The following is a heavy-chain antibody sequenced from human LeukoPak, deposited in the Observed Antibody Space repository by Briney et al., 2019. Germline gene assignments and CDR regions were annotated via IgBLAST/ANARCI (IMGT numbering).Heavy chain of an antibody. V-gene: IGHV3-11*03. CDR1: GFTFTDHY. CDR3: ANGGTTNDY. J-gene: IGHJ4*02. D-gene: IGHD3-16*01. CDR2: ISSGSTYT. Sequence: GGSLRLSCAASGFTFTDHYMSWIRQAPGKGLEWVSYISSGSTYTNYADSVRGRFTISRDNAKNSLYLQMNSLRAEDTAVYYCANGGTTNDYWGQGTLVTVSS.